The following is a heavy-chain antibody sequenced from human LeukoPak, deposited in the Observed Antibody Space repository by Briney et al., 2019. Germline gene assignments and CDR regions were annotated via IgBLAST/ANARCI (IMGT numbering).Heavy chain of an antibody. D-gene: IGHD3-22*01. CDR2: LYHGGTT. Sequence: SETLSLTCTVSGYSINNGYYWGWIRQPPGKGLEWIGSLYHGGTTYYNPSLESRVTISVDMSKNQFSLKMSSVTAADTAVYYCTRGTTLIVVSTIDYWGQGTLVTVSS. J-gene: IGHJ4*02. CDR3: TRGTTLIVVSTIDY. CDR1: GYSINNGYY. V-gene: IGHV4-38-2*02.